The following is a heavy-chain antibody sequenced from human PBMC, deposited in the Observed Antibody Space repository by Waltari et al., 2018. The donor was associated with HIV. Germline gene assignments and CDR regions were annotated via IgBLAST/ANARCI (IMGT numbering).Heavy chain of an antibody. CDR3: AREGSITMIVVVTSGAFDI. J-gene: IGHJ3*02. Sequence: LEWVSSISSSSSYIYYADSVKGRFTISRDNAKNSLYLQMNSLRAEDTAVYYCAREGSITMIVVVTSGAFDIWGQGTMVTVSS. D-gene: IGHD3-22*01. CDR2: ISSSSSYI. V-gene: IGHV3-21*01.